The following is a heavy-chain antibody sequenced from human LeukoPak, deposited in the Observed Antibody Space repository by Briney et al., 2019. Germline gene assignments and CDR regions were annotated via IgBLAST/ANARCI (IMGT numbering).Heavy chain of an antibody. CDR2: ISSSSSTI. Sequence: GGSLRLSCAASGFTFSSYWMHWVRQAPGKGLEWVSYISSSSSTIYYADSVKGRFTISRDNAKNSLYLQMNSLRAEDTAVYYCARENRYCSSTSCYKKVDYWGQGTLVTVSS. V-gene: IGHV3-48*01. CDR3: ARENRYCSSTSCYKKVDY. D-gene: IGHD2-2*02. J-gene: IGHJ4*02. CDR1: GFTFSSYW.